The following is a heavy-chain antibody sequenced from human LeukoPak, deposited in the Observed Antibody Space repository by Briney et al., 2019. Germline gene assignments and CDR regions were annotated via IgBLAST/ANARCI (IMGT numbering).Heavy chain of an antibody. J-gene: IGHJ4*02. CDR3: ARAPIAVAGNGYFDY. Sequence: ASVKVSCRASGYTFTSYGISWVRQAPGQGLEWMGWISAYNGNTNYAQKLQGRVTMTTDTSTSTVYMELSSLRSEDTAVYYCARAPIAVAGNGYFDYWGQGTLVTVSS. CDR2: ISAYNGNT. D-gene: IGHD6-19*01. CDR1: GYTFTSYG. V-gene: IGHV1-18*01.